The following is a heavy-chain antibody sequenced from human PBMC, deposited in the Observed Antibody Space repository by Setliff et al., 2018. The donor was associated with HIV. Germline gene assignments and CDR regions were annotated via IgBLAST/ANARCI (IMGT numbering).Heavy chain of an antibody. Sequence: SETLSLTCIVSGGSISSSSSYWGWIRLPPGKGLEWIGSMYYSGNTYYNPSLKSRVTMSLDKSKNQFSLKLTSVTAADTAVYYCARGTYYYETSGYHYDKTWAGTCFDYWGQGTLVTVSS. CDR1: GGSISSSSSY. V-gene: IGHV4-39*07. CDR3: ARGTYYYETSGYHYDKTWAGTCFDY. J-gene: IGHJ4*02. D-gene: IGHD3-22*01. CDR2: MYYSGNT.